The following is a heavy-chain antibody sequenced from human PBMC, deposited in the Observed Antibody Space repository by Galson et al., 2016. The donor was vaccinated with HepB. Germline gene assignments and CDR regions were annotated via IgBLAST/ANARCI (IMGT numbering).Heavy chain of an antibody. D-gene: IGHD6-19*01. Sequence: SVKVSCKASGYTFTNYYMHWVRQAPGQGHQWMGIINPTGSSTSYAQKFQGRVTLTRDTSTSTVYMELSSLRSEDTAVYYCARSPQWLEHFDYWGQGTLVTVSS. V-gene: IGHV1-46*01. CDR1: GYTFTNYY. J-gene: IGHJ4*02. CDR3: ARSPQWLEHFDY. CDR2: INPTGSST.